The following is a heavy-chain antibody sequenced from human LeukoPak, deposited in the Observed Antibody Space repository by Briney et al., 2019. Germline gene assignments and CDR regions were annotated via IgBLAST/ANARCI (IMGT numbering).Heavy chain of an antibody. CDR1: GFTFDDYG. J-gene: IGHJ4*02. Sequence: GGSLRLSCAASGFTFDDYGMSWVRQAPGKGLEWVSGINWNGGSTGYADSVKGRFTISRDNAKNSLYLQMNSLRAEDTALYYCARDRRSVNYDFWSGYSWSFDYWGQGTLVTVSS. V-gene: IGHV3-20*04. CDR3: ARDRRSVNYDFWSGYSWSFDY. CDR2: INWNGGST. D-gene: IGHD3-3*01.